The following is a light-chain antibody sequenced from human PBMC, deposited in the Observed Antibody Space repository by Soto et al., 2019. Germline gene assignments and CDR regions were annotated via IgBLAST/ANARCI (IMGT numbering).Light chain of an antibody. Sequence: DIQMTQSPSTLSASVGDRVTITCRASQSISSWLAWYQQKPGKAPKLLIYDASSLESGVPSRFSGSGSRTEFTLTISSLQPDDFATYYCQHYNSYSLFGQGTKVDIK. CDR2: DAS. V-gene: IGKV1-5*01. CDR3: QHYNSYSL. CDR1: QSISSW. J-gene: IGKJ2*01.